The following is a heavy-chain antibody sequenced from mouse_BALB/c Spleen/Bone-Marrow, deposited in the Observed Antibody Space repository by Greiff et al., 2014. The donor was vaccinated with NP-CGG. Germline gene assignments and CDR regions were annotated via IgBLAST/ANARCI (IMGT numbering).Heavy chain of an antibody. J-gene: IGHJ3*01. CDR1: GYTFTSYW. V-gene: IGHV1-7*01. CDR3: AYYTWFAY. D-gene: IGHD2-12*01. Sequence: VQLQQSGAELAKPGASVKMSCKASGYTFTSYWMHWIKQRPRQGLEWIGYINPTTGYTDYNQKFKDKATLTADKSSSTAYLQLSSLTSEDSAVYYCAYYTWFAYWGQGTLVTVSA. CDR2: INPTTGYT.